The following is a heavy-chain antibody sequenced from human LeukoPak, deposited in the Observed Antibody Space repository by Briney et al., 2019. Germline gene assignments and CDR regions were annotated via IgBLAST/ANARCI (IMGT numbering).Heavy chain of an antibody. CDR2: IYYNGRT. CDR3: ARGAGYYDILTGYIRGYFFDY. J-gene: IGHJ4*02. D-gene: IGHD3-9*01. V-gene: IGHV4-59*01. Sequence: SETLSLTCTVSGGSIGTSYWSWIRQPPGKGLEWIGYIYYNGRTNSISSLKSRVTTSVDTSKNQFSLKLGSVTAADTAVYYCARGAGYYDILTGYIRGYFFDYWGQGILVTVSS. CDR1: GGSIGTSY.